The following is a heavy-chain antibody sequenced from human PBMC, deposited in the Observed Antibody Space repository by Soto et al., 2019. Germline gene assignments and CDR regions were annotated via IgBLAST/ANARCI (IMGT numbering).Heavy chain of an antibody. D-gene: IGHD5-12*01. CDR2: INTYNGMT. Sequence: QVQLVQSGGEVKKPGASVTVSCKASGYTFINYHITWVRQAPGRGLEWMAWINTYNGMTDYAQKFQGRVTMTRDTSTSTAYMELRTLGSADTAVYFCAKSPRGEMATDWGQGTLVTVSS. CDR3: AKSPRGEMATD. J-gene: IGHJ4*02. CDR1: GYTFINYH. V-gene: IGHV1-18*01.